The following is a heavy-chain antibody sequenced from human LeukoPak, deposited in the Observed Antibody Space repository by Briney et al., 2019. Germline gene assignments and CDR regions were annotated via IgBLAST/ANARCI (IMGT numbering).Heavy chain of an antibody. CDR2: IIPIFGTA. Sequence: SVKVSCKASGGTFSSYAISWVRQAPGLGLEWMGGIIPIFGTANYAQKFQGRVTITADESTSTAYMELSSLRSEDTAVYYCARGPVVPAATTNYYYMDVWGKGTTVTVSS. V-gene: IGHV1-69*01. CDR3: ARGPVVPAATTNYYYMDV. CDR1: GGTFSSYA. J-gene: IGHJ6*03. D-gene: IGHD2-2*01.